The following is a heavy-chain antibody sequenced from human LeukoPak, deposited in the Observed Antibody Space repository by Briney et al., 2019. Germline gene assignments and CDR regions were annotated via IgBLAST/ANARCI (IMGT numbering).Heavy chain of an antibody. CDR3: ASPSAGTAMVPPYYYYYMDV. CDR1: GYTFTSYG. D-gene: IGHD5-18*01. CDR2: ISAYNGNT. V-gene: IGHV1-18*01. J-gene: IGHJ6*03. Sequence: ASVKVSCKASGYTFTSYGISRVRQAPGQGLEWMGWISAYNGNTSYAQKLQGRVTMTTDTSTSTAYMELRSLRSEDTAVYYCASPSAGTAMVPPYYYYYMDVWGKGTTVTVSS.